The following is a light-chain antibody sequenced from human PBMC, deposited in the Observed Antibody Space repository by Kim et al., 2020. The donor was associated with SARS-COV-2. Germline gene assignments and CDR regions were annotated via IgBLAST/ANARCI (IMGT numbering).Light chain of an antibody. CDR3: QQYGSSPWT. CDR2: AAS. CDR1: QSVRNSY. J-gene: IGKJ1*01. Sequence: EIVLTQSPGTLSLSPGERATLSGTASQSVRNSYLAWYQQKPGQAPRLLIYAASSRATGIPDRFSGSGSGTDFTLTISRLEPEDFAVYYCQQYGSSPWTFGQGTKVDIK. V-gene: IGKV3-20*01.